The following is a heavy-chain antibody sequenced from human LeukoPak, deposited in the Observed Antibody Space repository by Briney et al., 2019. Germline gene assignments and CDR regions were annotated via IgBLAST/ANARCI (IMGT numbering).Heavy chain of an antibody. Sequence: SETLSLTCTVSGGSISSGGYYWSWIRQHPGKGLEWIGYIYYSGSTYYNPSLKSRVTISVDTSKNQFSLKLSSVTAADTAVYYCARDYGIVPGAFDIWGQGTMVTVS. CDR3: ARDYGIVPGAFDI. CDR1: GGSISSGGYY. D-gene: IGHD2-2*01. CDR2: IYYSGST. V-gene: IGHV4-31*03. J-gene: IGHJ3*02.